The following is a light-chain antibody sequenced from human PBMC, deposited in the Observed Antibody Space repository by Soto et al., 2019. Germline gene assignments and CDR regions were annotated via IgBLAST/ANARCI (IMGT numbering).Light chain of an antibody. CDR2: AAS. J-gene: IGKJ3*01. CDR1: QTIDRY. V-gene: IGKV1-39*01. CDR3: QQSYNAPFN. Sequence: IQMTQSPSSLSASIGDTVTITCRASQTIDRYLNGFQQKSGQAPKLLMNAASTLRSGVPSRFSASGSGTDFTLTISSLQPEDYATYYCQQSYNAPFNFGPGTKVDIK.